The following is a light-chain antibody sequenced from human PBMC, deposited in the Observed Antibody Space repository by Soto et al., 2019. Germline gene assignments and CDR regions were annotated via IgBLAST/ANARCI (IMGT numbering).Light chain of an antibody. CDR3: QQYGSSPLT. Sequence: EIVLTQSPGTLSLSPGERATLSCRASQSVSSSYLAWYQQKPGQAPRLLIYGASSRATGIPDRFSGSGSGTDFTLTISRLEPEDFAVYSCQQYGSSPLTFGGGPKVDI. CDR1: QSVSSSY. CDR2: GAS. J-gene: IGKJ4*01. V-gene: IGKV3-20*01.